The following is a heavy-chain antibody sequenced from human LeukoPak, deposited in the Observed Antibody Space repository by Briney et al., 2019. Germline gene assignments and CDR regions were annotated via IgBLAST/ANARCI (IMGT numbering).Heavy chain of an antibody. Sequence: GGSLRLSCAASGFTFSSYGMHRVRQAPGKGLEWVAVISYDGSNKYYADSVKGRFTISRDNSKNTLYLQMNSLRAEDTAVYYCAKENTAMPNYYYYYGMDVWGQGTTVTVSS. CDR3: AKENTAMPNYYYYYGMDV. D-gene: IGHD5-18*01. CDR1: GFTFSSYG. CDR2: ISYDGSNK. J-gene: IGHJ6*02. V-gene: IGHV3-30*18.